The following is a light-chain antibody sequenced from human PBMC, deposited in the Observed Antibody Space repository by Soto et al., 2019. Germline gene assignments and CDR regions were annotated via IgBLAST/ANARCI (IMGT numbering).Light chain of an antibody. CDR3: QQYNNWPMYT. CDR2: GAS. J-gene: IGKJ2*01. Sequence: EIVMTQSPATLTVSPGERATLSCRASQSVSSNLAWYQQKPGQAPRLLIYGASTRATGIPARFSGSGSGTVFTLTFSSLQSEDFAVYYCQQYNNWPMYTFGQGTKLEIK. CDR1: QSVSSN. V-gene: IGKV3-15*01.